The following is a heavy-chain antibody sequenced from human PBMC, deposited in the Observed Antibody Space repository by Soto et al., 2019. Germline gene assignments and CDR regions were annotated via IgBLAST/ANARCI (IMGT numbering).Heavy chain of an antibody. D-gene: IGHD7-27*01. CDR1: GDSVTSGSYY. J-gene: IGHJ6*02. CDR2: ISYTGRT. V-gene: IGHV4-61*01. Sequence: SETLSLTCIVSGDSVTSGSYYWTWLRQPPGKGLEWIGYISYTGRTKYNPPLQSRVTISVDTSKNEFSLNLSSVTAADKAVYFCAREWGLLPYYVMNVWGHGPAVTVSS. CDR3: AREWGLLPYYVMNV.